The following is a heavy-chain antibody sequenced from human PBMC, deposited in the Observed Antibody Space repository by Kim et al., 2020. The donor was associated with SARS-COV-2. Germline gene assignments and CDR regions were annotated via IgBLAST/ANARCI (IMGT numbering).Heavy chain of an antibody. D-gene: IGHD3-3*01. J-gene: IGHJ6*04. CDR1: GGSLSSSSYY. CDR3: AGHGETTNFGVGTIPGGMDV. Sequence: SETLSLTCTVSGGSLSSSSYYWGWIRQPPGKGLEWIGTAYYIGNTYYNPSLKSRVTISVDTSKNQFSLKLSSVTTADTAGYYCAGHGETTNFGVGTIPGGMDVGGRGTTVTVSS. CDR2: AYYIGNT. V-gene: IGHV4-39*01.